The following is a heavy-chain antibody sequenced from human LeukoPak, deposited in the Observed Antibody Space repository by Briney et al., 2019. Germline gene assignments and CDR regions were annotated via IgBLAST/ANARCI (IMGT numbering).Heavy chain of an antibody. Sequence: SETLSLTCTVSGYSISSGYYWGWIRQPPGKGLEWIGSIYHSGSTYYNPSLKSRVTISVDTSKNQFSLKLSSVAAADTAVYYCAGAHISSSPFDHWGQGTRVTVSS. J-gene: IGHJ4*02. CDR1: GYSISSGYY. V-gene: IGHV4-38-2*02. D-gene: IGHD6-6*01. CDR2: IYHSGST. CDR3: AGAHISSSPFDH.